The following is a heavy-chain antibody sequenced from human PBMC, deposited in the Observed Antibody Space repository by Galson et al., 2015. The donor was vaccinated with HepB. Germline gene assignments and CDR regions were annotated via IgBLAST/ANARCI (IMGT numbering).Heavy chain of an antibody. CDR3: ARHVAFSSNSYQYGMDV. CDR1: GGFISSYY. Sequence: ETLSLTCTVSGGFISSYYWSWIRQPPGKGLEWIGYIHYSGSTNYNPSLKSRVAISVDTSKNQFSLKLSSVTAADTAVYYCARHVAFSSNSYQYGMDVWGQGTTVTVSS. CDR2: IHYSGST. D-gene: IGHD2-21*01. J-gene: IGHJ6*02. V-gene: IGHV4-59*08.